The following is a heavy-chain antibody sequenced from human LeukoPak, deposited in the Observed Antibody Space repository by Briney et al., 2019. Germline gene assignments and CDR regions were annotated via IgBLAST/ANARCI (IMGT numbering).Heavy chain of an antibody. CDR2: IYYSGST. CDR3: ARVGYYDSSGYSF. J-gene: IGHJ4*02. D-gene: IGHD3-22*01. V-gene: IGHV4-39*07. CDR1: GGSISSSYYY. Sequence: PSETLSLTCTVSGGSISSSYYYWGWIRQPPGKGLEWIGSIYYSGSTYYNPSLRSRVTISVDTSKNQFSLKLSSVTAADTAVYYCARVGYYDSSGYSFWGQGTLVTVSS.